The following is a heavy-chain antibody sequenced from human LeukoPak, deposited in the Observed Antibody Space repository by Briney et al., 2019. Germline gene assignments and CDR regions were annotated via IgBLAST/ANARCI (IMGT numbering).Heavy chain of an antibody. CDR1: GESLSAYY. V-gene: IGHV4-34*01. J-gene: IGHJ6*02. Sequence: SETLSLTCAVYGESLSAYYWNGIRQSPGEGLEWIGEINPSGSTNYNPSLKSRVTISVDTSKNQFSLKLSSVTSAYTAVYYCARWRGLWGQGTTVTVSS. D-gene: IGHD3-3*01. CDR3: ARWRGL. CDR2: INPSGST.